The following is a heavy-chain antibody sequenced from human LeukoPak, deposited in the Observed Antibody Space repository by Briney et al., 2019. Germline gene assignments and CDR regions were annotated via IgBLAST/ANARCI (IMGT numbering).Heavy chain of an antibody. D-gene: IGHD1-14*01. V-gene: IGHV3-21*05. CDR2: ISSSSSYT. Sequence: GGSLRLSCAASGFTFSSYGMHWVRQAPGKGLEWVSYISSSSSYTNYADSVKGRFTISRDNAKNSLYLQMNSLRAEDTAVYYCARATTTGEYFDYWGQGTLVTVSS. CDR1: GFTFSSYG. J-gene: IGHJ4*02. CDR3: ARATTTGEYFDY.